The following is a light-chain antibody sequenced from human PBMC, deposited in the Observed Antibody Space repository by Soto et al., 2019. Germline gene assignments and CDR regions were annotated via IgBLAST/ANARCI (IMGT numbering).Light chain of an antibody. V-gene: IGKV1-33*01. Sequence: DIQMTQSPSSLSASVGDRVTITCRASQDISNYLNWYQQRPGKAPKLLIYDASNLERGVPSRFSGTRSGTHXTXAIXSLXXXDVATYYCQQSDSLPITFGQGTRLEI. J-gene: IGKJ5*01. CDR3: QQSDSLPIT. CDR2: DAS. CDR1: QDISNY.